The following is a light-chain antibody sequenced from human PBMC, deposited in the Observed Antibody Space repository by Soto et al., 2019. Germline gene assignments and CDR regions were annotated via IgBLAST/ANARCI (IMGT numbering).Light chain of an antibody. CDR1: KSVSSN. J-gene: IGKJ4*01. V-gene: IGKV3-15*01. Sequence: IVMKQSPATLSVSPGERETLSCRASKSVSSNLAWYPQKPGQAPRLLIYGASTRATGIPARFSGSGSGTEFTLTISSMQAEDFAIYYCQQYNNWPPLTFGGGTKVEIK. CDR2: GAS. CDR3: QQYNNWPPLT.